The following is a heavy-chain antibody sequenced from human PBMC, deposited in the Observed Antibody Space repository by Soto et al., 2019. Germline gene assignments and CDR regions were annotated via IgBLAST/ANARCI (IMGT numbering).Heavy chain of an antibody. CDR1: GGSFSGYY. Sequence: PSETLSLTCAVYGGSFSGYYWSWIRQPPGKGLEWIGEINHSGSTNYNPSLKSRVTISVDTSKNQFSLKLSSVTAADTAVYYCARATSRDYVWGSYRLNWFDPWGQGTLVTVSS. D-gene: IGHD3-16*02. J-gene: IGHJ5*02. V-gene: IGHV4-34*01. CDR2: INHSGST. CDR3: ARATSRDYVWGSYRLNWFDP.